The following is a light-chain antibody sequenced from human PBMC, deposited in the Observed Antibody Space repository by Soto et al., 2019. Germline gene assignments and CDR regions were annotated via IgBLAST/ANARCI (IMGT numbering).Light chain of an antibody. CDR2: SNN. V-gene: IGLV1-44*01. CDR1: XSNIGSNT. CDR3: AAWDDSLNGLYV. J-gene: IGLJ1*01. Sequence: QSVLTQPPSASGTPGQRVTISCSGSXSNIGSNTVNWYQQLPGTAPKLLIYSNNQRPSGVPDRFSGSKSGTSASLAISGLQSEDGTDYYCAAWDDSLNGLYVFGTGTKLTVL.